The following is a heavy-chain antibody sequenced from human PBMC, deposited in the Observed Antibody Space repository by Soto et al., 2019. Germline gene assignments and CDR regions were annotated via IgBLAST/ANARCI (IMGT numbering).Heavy chain of an antibody. CDR1: GFTFSTYA. Sequence: EVQLLESGGGLVQPGGSLRLSCAASGFTFSTYAMSWVRQAPGKGLEWVSTISGSGGSTYYADSVKGRFTISRDKSKNTLYLQMNSQRGEDTAVYYCAKDYLGYCSGGSCRWFDPWGQGTLVTVSS. CDR2: ISGSGGST. D-gene: IGHD2-15*01. V-gene: IGHV3-23*01. CDR3: AKDYLGYCSGGSCRWFDP. J-gene: IGHJ5*02.